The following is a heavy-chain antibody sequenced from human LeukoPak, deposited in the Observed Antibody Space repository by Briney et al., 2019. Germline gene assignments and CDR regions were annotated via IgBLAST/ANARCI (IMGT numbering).Heavy chain of an antibody. D-gene: IGHD4/OR15-4a*01. CDR3: ARRWSSWFFDL. CDR1: GFTFSSYA. CDR2: ITNGGSNT. Sequence: GGSLRLSCAASGFTFSSYAMTWVRHAPGKGLEWISAITNGGSNTYYADSVKGRFTISRDNSKDTLFLQMNSLRVEDTAVYYCARRWSSWFFDLWGRGTLVTVSS. V-gene: IGHV3-23*01. J-gene: IGHJ2*01.